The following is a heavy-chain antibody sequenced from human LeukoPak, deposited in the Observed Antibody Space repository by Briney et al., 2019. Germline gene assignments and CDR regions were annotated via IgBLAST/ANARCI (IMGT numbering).Heavy chain of an antibody. V-gene: IGHV4-38-2*02. CDR2: IYHSGST. Sequence: SETLSLTCTVSGDSISSGNYWGWIRQPPGKGLEWIGEIYHSGSTNYNPSLKSRVTISVDKSKNQFSLKLSSVTAADTAVYYCARDTTGGFGELPSYWGQGTLVTVSS. D-gene: IGHD3-10*01. CDR3: ARDTTGGFGELPSY. J-gene: IGHJ4*02. CDR1: GDSISSGNY.